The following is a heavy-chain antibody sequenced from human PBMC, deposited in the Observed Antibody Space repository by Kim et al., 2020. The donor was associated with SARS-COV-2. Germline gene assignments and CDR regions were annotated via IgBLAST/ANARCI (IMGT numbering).Heavy chain of an antibody. D-gene: IGHD5-12*01. V-gene: IGHV3-23*01. CDR3: AKGSGNNWFDP. J-gene: IGHJ5*02. CDR2: T. Sequence: TYYADSVKGRFTISRDNSKNTLYLQMNSLRAEDTAVYYCAKGSGNNWFDPWGQGTLVTVSS.